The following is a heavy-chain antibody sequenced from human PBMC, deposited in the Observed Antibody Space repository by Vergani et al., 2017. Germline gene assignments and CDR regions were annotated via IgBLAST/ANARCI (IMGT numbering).Heavy chain of an antibody. CDR3: ARAPAVTAY. V-gene: IGHV3-21*01. D-gene: IGHD4-11*01. J-gene: IGHJ4*02. Sequence: VQLVESGGGVVQPGGSLRLSCEASGFTFSTYVMHWVRQAPGKGLEWVSSISSSSSYIYYADSVKGRFTISRDNAKNSLYLQMNSLRAEDTAVYYCARAPAVTAYWGQGTLVTVSS. CDR2: ISSSSSYI. CDR1: GFTFSTYV.